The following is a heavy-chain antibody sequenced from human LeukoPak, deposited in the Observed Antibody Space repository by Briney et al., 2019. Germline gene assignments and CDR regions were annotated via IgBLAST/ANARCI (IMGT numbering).Heavy chain of an antibody. J-gene: IGHJ4*02. V-gene: IGHV3-43*02. D-gene: IGHD1-26*01. Sequence: GGSLRLSCAASGFTFDSYAMNWVRQAPGKGLEWVSLISGNGGCTYYADSVKGRFTISRDNSKNSLYLQMNSLRTEDTALYYCAKDTRGIGYFDFCYWGQVALVTVS. CDR3: AKDTRGIGYFDFCY. CDR1: GFTFDSYA. CDR2: ISGNGGCT.